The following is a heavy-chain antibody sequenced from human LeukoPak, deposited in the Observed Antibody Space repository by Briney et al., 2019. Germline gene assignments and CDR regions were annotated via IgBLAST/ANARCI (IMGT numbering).Heavy chain of an antibody. Sequence: PGGSLRLSCAASGFTFSNAWMSWVRQAPGKGLEWVGRIKSKTDGGTTDYAAPVKGRFTISRDDSKNTLYLQMNSLKTEDTAVYYCTTISYGDLYFDYWGQGTLVTVSS. V-gene: IGHV3-15*01. CDR3: TTISYGDLYFDY. CDR1: GFTFSNAW. J-gene: IGHJ4*02. D-gene: IGHD4-17*01. CDR2: IKSKTDGGTT.